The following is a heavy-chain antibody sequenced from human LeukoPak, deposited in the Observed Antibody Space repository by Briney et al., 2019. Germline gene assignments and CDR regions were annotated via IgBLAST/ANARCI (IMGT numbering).Heavy chain of an antibody. CDR1: GFAFSGYS. Sequence: GGSLRLSCAASGFAFSGYSMNWVLQAPGKGLEWVSSISSSSTYIYYADSVKGRFTISRDNAKNSLYLQMNSLRAEDTAVYYCASSRDYDILTGRIDYWGQGTLVTVSS. CDR3: ASSRDYDILTGRIDY. D-gene: IGHD3-9*01. V-gene: IGHV3-21*01. CDR2: ISSSSTYI. J-gene: IGHJ4*02.